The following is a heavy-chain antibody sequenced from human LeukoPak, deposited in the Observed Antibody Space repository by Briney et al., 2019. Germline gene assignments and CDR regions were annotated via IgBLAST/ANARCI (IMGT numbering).Heavy chain of an antibody. CDR1: GFTFSSYG. CDR3: ARGVGGSFNTYYFDC. V-gene: IGHV3-23*01. J-gene: IGHJ4*02. CDR2: ISGSGDST. Sequence: GGSLRLSCAASGFTFSSYGMNWVRQAPGKGLEWVSGISGSGDSTYYADSVKGRFTISRDNSKNTLYLQMNSLRAEDTAVYYCARGVGGSFNTYYFDCWGQGTLVTVSS. D-gene: IGHD1-26*01.